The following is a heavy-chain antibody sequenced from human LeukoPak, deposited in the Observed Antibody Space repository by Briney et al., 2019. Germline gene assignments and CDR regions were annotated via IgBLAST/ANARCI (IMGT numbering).Heavy chain of an antibody. Sequence: SETLSLTCTVSGGSISSSSYWWGWIRQPPGKGLEWIANIYYSGSTHYNPSLKSRVTISIEKSRNQFSLKLSSVTAADTAVYYCARNYYESSGYYPWNFDYWGQGTLVTVSS. CDR1: GGSISSSSYW. J-gene: IGHJ4*02. V-gene: IGHV4-39*01. D-gene: IGHD3-22*01. CDR2: IYYSGST. CDR3: ARNYYESSGYYPWNFDY.